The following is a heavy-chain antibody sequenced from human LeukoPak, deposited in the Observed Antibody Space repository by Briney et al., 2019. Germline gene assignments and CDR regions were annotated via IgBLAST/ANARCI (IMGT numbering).Heavy chain of an antibody. D-gene: IGHD7-27*01. Sequence: SETLSLTCTVSGGSITGYYWSWIRQSAGKGLEWIGRIYITGSTTYNPSLKSRVTMSLDTSKNQFSLKLSSVTAADTAVYYCASRKLGNDYWGQGTLVTVSS. J-gene: IGHJ4*02. CDR1: GGSITGYY. CDR3: ASRKLGNDY. CDR2: IYITGST. V-gene: IGHV4-4*07.